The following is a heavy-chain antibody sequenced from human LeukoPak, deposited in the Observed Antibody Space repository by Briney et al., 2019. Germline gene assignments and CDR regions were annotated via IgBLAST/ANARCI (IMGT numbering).Heavy chain of an antibody. CDR1: GFTFSTYG. CDR2: ISSDGSNK. J-gene: IGHJ6*02. V-gene: IGHV3-30-3*01. CDR3: AKGGPVCSSAWPNYAMDV. Sequence: GGSLRLSCAASGFTFSTYGMHWVRQAPGKGLEWVTLISSDGSNKFNGDSVKGRFTISRDNSRNTLFLQMSGLRAEDTAVHYCAKGGPVCSSAWPNYAMDVWGQGTTVTVSS. D-gene: IGHD6-19*01.